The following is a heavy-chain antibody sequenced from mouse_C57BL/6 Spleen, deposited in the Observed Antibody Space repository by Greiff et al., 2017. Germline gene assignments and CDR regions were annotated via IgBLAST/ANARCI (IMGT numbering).Heavy chain of an antibody. Sequence: EVQLQQSGPELVKPGASVKMSCKASGYTFTDYYMHWVKQSHGKSLEWIGYINPNSGGTNYNQKVKGKATLTVNNSSSTTYMELRSLTSEDPAVYYCARGEAQDPDYWGQGTTVTVSS. V-gene: IGHV1-22*01. J-gene: IGHJ2*01. CDR2: INPNSGGT. CDR1: GYTFTDYY. CDR3: ARGEAQDPDY.